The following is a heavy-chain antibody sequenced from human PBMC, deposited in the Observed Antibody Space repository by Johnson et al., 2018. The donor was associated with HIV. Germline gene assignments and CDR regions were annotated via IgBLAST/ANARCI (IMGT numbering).Heavy chain of an antibody. V-gene: IGHV3-74*02. J-gene: IGHJ3*02. D-gene: IGHD5-12*01. CDR1: GFTFSDHW. CDR2: INGDGSRL. CDR3: AKPNSGYALGLGAFDI. Sequence: VQLVESGGGVVRPGGSLRLSCGASGFTFSDHWMQWVRQAPGKGLVWVSRINGDGSRLTYADSVKGRFTISRDNSKNTLYLQMNSLRAEDTAVYYCAKPNSGYALGLGAFDIWGQGTMVTVSS.